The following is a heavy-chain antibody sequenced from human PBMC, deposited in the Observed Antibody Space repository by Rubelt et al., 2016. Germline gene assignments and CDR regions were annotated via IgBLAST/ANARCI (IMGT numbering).Heavy chain of an antibody. J-gene: IGHJ4*02. CDR3: ARDLTYNLPAY. CDR1: GYTFTSYG. CDR2: ISAYNGNT. D-gene: IGHD5-24*01. V-gene: IGHV1-18*01. Sequence: QVQLVQSGAEVKKPGASVKVSCKASGYTFTSYGISWVRQAPGQGLEWMGWISAYNGNTNYAQKLQGRVTRTPDTSTRTAHMELRSLRSDDTAVYYCARDLTYNLPAYWGQGTLVTVSS.